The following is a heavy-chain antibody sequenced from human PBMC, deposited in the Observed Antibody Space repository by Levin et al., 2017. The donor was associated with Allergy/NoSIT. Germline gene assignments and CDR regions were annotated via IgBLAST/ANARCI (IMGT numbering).Heavy chain of an antibody. Sequence: GASVKVSCKASGYTFTGYYMHWVRQAPGQGLEWMGRINPNSGGTNYAQKFQGRVTMTRDTSISTAYMELSRLRSDDTAVYYCARVRPPNQGDPAYHFDYWGQGTLVTVSS. D-gene: IGHD1-26*01. CDR2: INPNSGGT. CDR3: ARVRPPNQGDPAYHFDY. V-gene: IGHV1-2*06. CDR1: GYTFTGYY. J-gene: IGHJ4*02.